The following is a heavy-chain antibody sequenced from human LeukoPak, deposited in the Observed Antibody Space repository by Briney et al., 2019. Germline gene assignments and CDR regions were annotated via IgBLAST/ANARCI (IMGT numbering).Heavy chain of an antibody. CDR2: IYSGGST. J-gene: IGHJ4*02. V-gene: IGHV3-53*01. D-gene: IGHD3-9*01. CDR3: ARTAYYDILTGYTDKYYFDY. Sequence: GGSLRLSCAASGFTVSSNYMSWVRQAPGKGLEGVSVIYSGGSTYYADSVKGRFTISRDNSNNTLYLQMNSLRAEDTAVYYCARTAYYDILTGYTDKYYFDYWGQGTLVTVSS. CDR1: GFTVSSNY.